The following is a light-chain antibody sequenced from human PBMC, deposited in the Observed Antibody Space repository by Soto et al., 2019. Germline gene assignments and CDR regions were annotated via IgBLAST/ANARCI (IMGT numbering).Light chain of an antibody. J-gene: IGKJ4*01. CDR1: QSISYY. CDR3: QQSYSTLLT. Sequence: DIQMTQSPSSLSASVGDRVTITCRASQSISYYLNWYQQKPGKAPKLLIYAASSLQSGVPSTFSGSGSGTDFTLPISSLQPEDFATYYCQQSYSTLLTFGGGTKVEIK. V-gene: IGKV1-39*01. CDR2: AAS.